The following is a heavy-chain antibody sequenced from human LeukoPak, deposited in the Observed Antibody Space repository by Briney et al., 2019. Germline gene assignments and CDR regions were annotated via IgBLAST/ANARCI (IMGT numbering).Heavy chain of an antibody. CDR3: ARYQGAAGDF. CDR1: GFIFSRYW. V-gene: IGHV3-7*01. CDR2: IDQSGNEK. J-gene: IGHJ4*02. Sequence: GGSLRLSCAASGFIFSRYWMTWVRQAPGKGLEWVANIDQSGNEKFYVDSVKGRFTISRDNSKNSLYLQLNSLRVEDTAVYYCARYQGAAGDFWGQGTLVTVSS. D-gene: IGHD6-13*01.